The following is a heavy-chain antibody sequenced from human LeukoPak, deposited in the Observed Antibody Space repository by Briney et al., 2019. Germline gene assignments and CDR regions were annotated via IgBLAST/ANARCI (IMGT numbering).Heavy chain of an antibody. CDR3: ARKYSSSWYALDH. J-gene: IGHJ4*02. Sequence: SETLSLTCAVYGGSFSGYYWSWIRQPPGKGLEWIGEINHSGSTNYNPSLKSRVTISVDTSKNQFSLKLSSVTAADTAVYYCARKYSSSWYALDHWGQGTLVTVSS. CDR2: INHSGST. D-gene: IGHD6-13*01. V-gene: IGHV4-34*01. CDR1: GGSFSGYY.